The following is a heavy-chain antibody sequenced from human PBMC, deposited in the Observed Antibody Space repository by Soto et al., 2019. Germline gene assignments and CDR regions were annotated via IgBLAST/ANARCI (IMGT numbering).Heavy chain of an antibody. CDR2: ISGSGGST. D-gene: IGHD6-13*01. CDR3: GKDSMAADGY. Sequence: EVQLLESGGGLVQPGGSLRLSCAASGFTFSSYAMSWVRQAPGKGLEWVSAISGSGGSTYYADSVKGRFTISRDNSKNAPYLQMNRRRAEDTAVYYWGKDSMAADGYWGQGTLVTVSS. J-gene: IGHJ4*02. CDR1: GFTFSSYA. V-gene: IGHV3-23*01.